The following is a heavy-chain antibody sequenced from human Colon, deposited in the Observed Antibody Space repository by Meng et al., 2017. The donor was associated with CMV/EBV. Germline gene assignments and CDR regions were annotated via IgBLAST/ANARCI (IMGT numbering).Heavy chain of an antibody. V-gene: IGHV1-69*04. CDR2: IIPKLGVG. D-gene: IGHD2-15*01. CDR3: AREQSSLGYCSGGSCHYDH. Sequence: FGTYTISWVRQAPGQGLEWVGRIIPKLGVGQYAQKFQGRVTITADKSTSTAYMELGSLRSEDTAVYYCAREQSSLGYCSGGSCHYDHWAQGTQVTVSS. CDR1: FGTYT. J-gene: IGHJ4*02.